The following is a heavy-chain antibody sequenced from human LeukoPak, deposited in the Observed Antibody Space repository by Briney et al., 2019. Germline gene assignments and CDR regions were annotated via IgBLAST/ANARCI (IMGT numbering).Heavy chain of an antibody. V-gene: IGHV3-30*03. CDR1: GFTFRSYG. CDR3: ASYGSGSYLSGGWFYYYYGMDV. Sequence: PGGSLRLSCATSGFTFRSYGMHWVRQAPGKGLEWVAVISNDESNKNHADSVKGRFTISRDNSKNTIYLQMNSLRADDTAVYYCASYGSGSYLSGGWFYYYYGMDVWGQGTTVTVSS. D-gene: IGHD3-10*01. CDR2: ISNDESNK. J-gene: IGHJ6*02.